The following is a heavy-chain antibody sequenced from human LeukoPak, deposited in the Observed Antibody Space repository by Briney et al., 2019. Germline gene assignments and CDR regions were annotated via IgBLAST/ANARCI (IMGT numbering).Heavy chain of an antibody. CDR1: GESFSGAY. V-gene: IGHV4-34*01. J-gene: IGHJ6*04. Sequence: SETLSLTCAVYGESFSGAYWSWIRQSPGKGLEWIGEINHSGSTNYNPSLKSRVTISVDTSKNQFYLRLRSVTAADTAVYYCARGDVWGKGTTVTVSS. CDR2: INHSGST. CDR3: ARGDV.